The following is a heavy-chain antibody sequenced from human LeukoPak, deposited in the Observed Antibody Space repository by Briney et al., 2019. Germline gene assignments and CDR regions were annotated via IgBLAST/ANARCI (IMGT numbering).Heavy chain of an antibody. Sequence: SETLSLTCAVSGDSISGHPWSWIRQPPGKGLDYIGFIDYNGYTNYNPSLKSRVTISADTSKNQLSLNLNSVTSADAAVYYCAPLAKCDGDCYSFDFWGQGILVAVSS. CDR2: IDYNGYT. CDR1: GDSISGHP. J-gene: IGHJ4*02. V-gene: IGHV4-59*11. CDR3: APLAKCDGDCYSFDF. D-gene: IGHD2-21*02.